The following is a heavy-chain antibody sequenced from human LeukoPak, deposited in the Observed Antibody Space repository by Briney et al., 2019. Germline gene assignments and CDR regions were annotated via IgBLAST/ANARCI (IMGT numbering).Heavy chain of an antibody. J-gene: IGHJ5*02. CDR2: IYYSGST. V-gene: IGHV4-59*12. CDR1: GGSISSYY. D-gene: IGHD3-3*01. CDR3: ARLFDFWSGFNWSDP. Sequence: SETLSLTCTVSGGSISSYYWSWIRQPPGKGLEWIGYIYYSGSTNYNPSLKSRVTISVDTSKNQFSLKLSSVTAADTAVYYCARLFDFWSGFNWSDPWGQGTLVTVSS.